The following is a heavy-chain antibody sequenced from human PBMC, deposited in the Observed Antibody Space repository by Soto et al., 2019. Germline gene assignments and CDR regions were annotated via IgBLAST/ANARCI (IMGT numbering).Heavy chain of an antibody. V-gene: IGHV1-18*01. D-gene: IGHD3-16*01. Sequence: QDTKQGLEWMGWISPYNDYTIYAQKLQGRVTMTTDTSTRTVYLDLRSLKSDDTAVYYCARGGYYDNTWGKLSHYGLDVWAKGPRSPSP. CDR3: ARGGYYDNTWGKLSHYGLDV. J-gene: IGHJ6*02. CDR2: ISPYNDYT.